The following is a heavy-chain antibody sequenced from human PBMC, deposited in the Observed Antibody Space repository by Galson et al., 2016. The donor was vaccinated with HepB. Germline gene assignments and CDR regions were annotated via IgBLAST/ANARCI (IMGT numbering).Heavy chain of an antibody. CDR3: AKGKWSWNTHFDY. V-gene: IGHV3-21*01. J-gene: IGHJ4*01. Sequence: RLPCAASGXTFSSYXXNWVRXAPGKGLEXXXSISSSSRYIYYADSVMGRFTISRDNAKNSLYLQMNSLRAEDTAVYYCAKGKWSWNTHFDYWGHGTLVTXSS. D-gene: IGHD1/OR15-1a*01. CDR2: ISSSSRYI. CDR1: GXTFSSYX.